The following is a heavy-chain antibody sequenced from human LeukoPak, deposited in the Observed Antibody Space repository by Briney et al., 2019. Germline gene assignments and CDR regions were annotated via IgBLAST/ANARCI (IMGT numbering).Heavy chain of an antibody. D-gene: IGHD6-6*01. V-gene: IGHV3-7*01. CDR1: GFTFSSYW. CDR3: ARAYSSSSLEFDY. CDR2: IKQDGSEK. J-gene: IGHJ4*02. Sequence: GGSLRLSCAASGFTFSSYWMSWVRQAPGKGLEWVANIKQDGSEKYYVDSVKGRFTISRDDAKNSLYLQMNSLRAEDTAVYYCARAYSSSSLEFDYWGQGTLVTVSS.